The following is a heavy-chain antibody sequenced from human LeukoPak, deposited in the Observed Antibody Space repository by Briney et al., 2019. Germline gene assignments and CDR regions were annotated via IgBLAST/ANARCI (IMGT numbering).Heavy chain of an antibody. V-gene: IGHV5-51*01. D-gene: IGHD6-19*01. CDR1: GYSFTSYC. J-gene: IGHJ4*02. CDR3: ARAGGSGWPVDY. CDR2: IYPGDSDT. Sequence: GEALKISCKTSGYSFTSYCICWVRQMPGKGLEWMGNIYPGDSDTRYCPSFQGQVTISADKSISTAYLQCSSLKASDTAMYYCARAGGSGWPVDYWGQGTLVTVSS.